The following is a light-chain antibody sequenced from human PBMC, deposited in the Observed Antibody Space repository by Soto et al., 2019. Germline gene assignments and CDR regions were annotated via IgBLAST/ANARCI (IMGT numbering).Light chain of an antibody. CDR2: DAS. CDR3: QXXXXXXGT. Sequence: DIQMTQSPSTLSASVGDTVTVTCRASQSGSGWLAWYQHKPGEAPKLLIYDASALPRGVPSRFSXXXXXTKFPLXXXXXXXXDFATYYCQXXXXXXGTFG. CDR1: QSGSGW. V-gene: IGKV1-5*01. J-gene: IGKJ1*01.